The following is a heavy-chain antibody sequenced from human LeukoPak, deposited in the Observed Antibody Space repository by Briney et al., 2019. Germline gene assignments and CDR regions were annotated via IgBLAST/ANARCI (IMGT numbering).Heavy chain of an antibody. D-gene: IGHD6-13*01. J-gene: IGHJ4*02. Sequence: SETLSLTCIVSGDSISSSNYYWGWIRQPPGKGLEWIGEINHSGSTNYNPSLKSRVTISVGTSNNHFSLKLSSVTAADTAVYYCARLRVAAAGDDYWGQGTLVTVSS. CDR2: INHSGST. V-gene: IGHV4-39*02. CDR3: ARLRVAAAGDDY. CDR1: GDSISSSNYY.